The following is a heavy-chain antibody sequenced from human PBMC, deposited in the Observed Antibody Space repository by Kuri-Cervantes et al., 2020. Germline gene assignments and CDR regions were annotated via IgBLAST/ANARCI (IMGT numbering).Heavy chain of an antibody. Sequence: GESLKISCAASGFTFSSYAMHWVRQAPGKGLEWVAVISYDGSNKYYADSVKGRFTISRDNSKNTLYLQMNSLRAEDTAVYYCARDGDSSGYWPYYYGMDVWGQGTTVTVSS. CDR1: GFTFSSYA. CDR2: ISYDGSNK. D-gene: IGHD3-22*01. J-gene: IGHJ6*02. CDR3: ARDGDSSGYWPYYYGMDV. V-gene: IGHV3-30-3*01.